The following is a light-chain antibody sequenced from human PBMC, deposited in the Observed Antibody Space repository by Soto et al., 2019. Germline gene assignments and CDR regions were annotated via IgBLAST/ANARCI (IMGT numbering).Light chain of an antibody. V-gene: IGKV3-20*01. CDR3: QQYGSSLFT. Sequence: EIVLTRSPGTLSLSPGERATLSCRASQSVSSNYLAWYQQKPGQAPRLLIYGASSRATGIPDRFSGSGSGTDFTLTISRLEPEDFAVYYCQQYGSSLFTFGPGTKVDIK. J-gene: IGKJ3*01. CDR1: QSVSSNY. CDR2: GAS.